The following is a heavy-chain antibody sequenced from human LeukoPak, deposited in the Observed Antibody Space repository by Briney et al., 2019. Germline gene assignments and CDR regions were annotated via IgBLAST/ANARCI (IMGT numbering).Heavy chain of an antibody. Sequence: TGGSLRLSCAASGFTFNTYTMNWVRQAPGKGLEWVSSITASSTAIYSADSVKGRFTISRDNAKNFLYLQMNSLRAEDTAVYYCARTYYDILTGYNPYFDYWGQGILVTVSS. V-gene: IGHV3-21*01. CDR1: GFTFNTYT. CDR2: ITASSTAI. J-gene: IGHJ4*02. D-gene: IGHD3-9*01. CDR3: ARTYYDILTGYNPYFDY.